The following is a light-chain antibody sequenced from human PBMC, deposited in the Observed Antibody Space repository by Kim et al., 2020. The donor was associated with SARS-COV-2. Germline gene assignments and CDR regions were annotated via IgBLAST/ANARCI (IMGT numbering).Light chain of an antibody. J-gene: IGKJ4*01. V-gene: IGKV3-15*01. CDR3: QQYNNWPPLT. Sequence: SPGERATLSCRASQSVSSNLAWYQQKAGQAPRLLIYGASTRDTGIPARLSGSGSGTDFTLTINSLQSEDFAVYYCQQYNNWPPLTFGGGTKVDIK. CDR1: QSVSSN. CDR2: GAS.